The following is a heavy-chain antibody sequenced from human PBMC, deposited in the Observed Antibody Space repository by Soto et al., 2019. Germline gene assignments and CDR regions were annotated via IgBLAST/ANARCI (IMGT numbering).Heavy chain of an antibody. CDR3: ARDLHYDSSGYYPQMVFDY. V-gene: IGHV1-3*01. CDR2: INAGNGNT. Sequence: ASVKVSCKASGYTFTSYAMHWVRQAPGQRLEWMGWINAGNGNTKYSQKFQGRVTITRDTSASTAYMELSSLRSEDTAVYYCARDLHYDSSGYYPQMVFDYWGQGALVTVSS. D-gene: IGHD3-22*01. CDR1: GYTFTSYA. J-gene: IGHJ4*02.